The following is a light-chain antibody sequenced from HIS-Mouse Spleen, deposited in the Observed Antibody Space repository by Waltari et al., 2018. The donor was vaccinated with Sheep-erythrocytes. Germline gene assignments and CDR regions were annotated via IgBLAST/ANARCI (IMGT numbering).Light chain of an antibody. CDR3: MQALQTPRT. CDR1: QSLLHRNGYNY. Sequence: DIVMTQSPLSLPVTPGEPASISFRSSQSLLHRNGYNYLDWYLQKPGQSPQLLIYLGSNRASGVPDRFSGSGSGTDFTLKISRVEAEDVGVYYCMQALQTPRTFGQGTKVEIK. J-gene: IGKJ1*01. V-gene: IGKV2-28*01. CDR2: LGS.